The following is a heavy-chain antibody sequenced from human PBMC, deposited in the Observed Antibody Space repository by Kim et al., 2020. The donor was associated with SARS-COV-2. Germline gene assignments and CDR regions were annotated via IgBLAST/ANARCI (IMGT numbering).Heavy chain of an antibody. V-gene: IGHV3-23*01. CDR3: AKGKGYDSSGYWDY. CDR2: ISGSGGST. J-gene: IGHJ4*02. D-gene: IGHD3-22*01. Sequence: GGSLRLSCAASGFTFSSYAMSWVRQAPGKGLEWVSVISGSGGSTYYADSVKDRFTISRDNSKNTLYLHMNSLRAEDTAVYYCAKGKGYDSSGYWDYWGQGTLVTVSS. CDR1: GFTFSSYA.